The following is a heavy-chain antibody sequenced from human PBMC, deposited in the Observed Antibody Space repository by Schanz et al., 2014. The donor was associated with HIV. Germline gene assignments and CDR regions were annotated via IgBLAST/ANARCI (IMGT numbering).Heavy chain of an antibody. Sequence: EVQLLESGGGLVQPGRSLRLSCAASGFSFDDYAMHWVRQAPGKGLEWVSGISWNSDSKGYADSVKGRFTISRDNAKNSLYLQMNSLRAEDTALYYCAKDRGVVSGMVTNYYYGMDVWGQGTTVTVSS. V-gene: IGHV3-9*01. D-gene: IGHD5-18*01. J-gene: IGHJ6*02. CDR1: GFSFDDYA. CDR2: ISWNSDSK. CDR3: AKDRGVVSGMVTNYYYGMDV.